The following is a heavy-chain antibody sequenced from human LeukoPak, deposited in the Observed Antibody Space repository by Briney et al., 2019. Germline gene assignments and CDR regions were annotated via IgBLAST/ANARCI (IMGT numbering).Heavy chain of an antibody. D-gene: IGHD2-2*01. CDR2: IKEDGREK. J-gene: IGHJ4*02. CDR1: GFTFSSYW. CDR3: AREEPVAILSH. V-gene: IGHV3-7*01. Sequence: GGSLRVSCAASGFTFSSYWMSWVRQAPGKRLKWVANIKEDGREKYYVDSVKGRFTISRDNAKNSLFLEMNSLRAEDTALYYCAREEPVAILSHWGQGTLVTVSS.